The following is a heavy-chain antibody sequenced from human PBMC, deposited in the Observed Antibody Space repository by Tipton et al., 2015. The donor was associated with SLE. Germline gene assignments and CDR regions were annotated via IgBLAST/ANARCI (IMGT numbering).Heavy chain of an antibody. J-gene: IGHJ4*02. CDR3: ARVDNSGYYCFDD. CDR1: GASISSNY. Sequence: TLSLTCSVSGASISSNYWSWIRQSPGKGLEWIGYMYYSGSITYNPSLKSRVTISVETSKNQFFLKLDSVTAADTAVYYCARVDNSGYYCFDDWGQGTLVTVSS. V-gene: IGHV4-59*01. CDR2: MYYSGSI. D-gene: IGHD3-22*01.